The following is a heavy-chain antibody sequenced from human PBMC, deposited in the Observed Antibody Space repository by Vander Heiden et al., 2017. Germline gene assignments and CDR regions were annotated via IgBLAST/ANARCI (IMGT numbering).Heavy chain of an antibody. J-gene: IGHJ4*02. D-gene: IGHD2-8*01. Sequence: QVQLQESGPGLVKPWETLSTTCSVSGHSIISDYYWGWIRQAPGKGLEWIGSVYHSGSTHYSPSLKSRLTISVDTNANQFSLKITSVTAADTAMYYCARNYTSGLFDSWGQGTRVTVSS. CDR3: ARNYTSGLFDS. CDR2: VYHSGST. CDR1: GHSIISDYY. V-gene: IGHV4-38-2*01.